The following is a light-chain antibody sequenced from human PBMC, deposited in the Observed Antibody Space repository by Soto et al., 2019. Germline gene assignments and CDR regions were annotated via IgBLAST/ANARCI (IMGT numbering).Light chain of an antibody. Sequence: DLQLTQSPSFLSASVGDRVTMTCRASLGISGYLAWYQQKPGKVPRLLIYSASSLQSGVPSRFSGSGSGTVFTLTISSLQPEDFASYYCQQLDRYPFTFGGGTKVEI. V-gene: IGKV1-9*01. CDR2: SAS. CDR1: LGISGY. CDR3: QQLDRYPFT. J-gene: IGKJ4*01.